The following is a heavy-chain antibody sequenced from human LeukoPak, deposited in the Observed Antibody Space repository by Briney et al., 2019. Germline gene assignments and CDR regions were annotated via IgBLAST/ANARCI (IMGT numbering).Heavy chain of an antibody. V-gene: IGHV3-7*01. Sequence: PGGSLRLSCAASGFTFSSYWMSWVRQAPGKGLEWVANIKQDGSEKYYVDSVKGRFTISRDNAKNSLYLQMNSLRAEDTAVYYRXXSWYRRWDYWGQGTLVTVSS. CDR2: IKQDGSEK. CDR3: XXSWYRRWDY. D-gene: IGHD4-23*01. CDR1: GFTFSSYW. J-gene: IGHJ4*02.